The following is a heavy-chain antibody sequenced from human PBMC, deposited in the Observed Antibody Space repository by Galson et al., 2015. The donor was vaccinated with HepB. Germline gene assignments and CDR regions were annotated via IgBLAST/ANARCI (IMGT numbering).Heavy chain of an antibody. Sequence: SLRLSCAASGFTFSSYWMSWVRQAPGKGLEWVANIKQDGSEKYYVDSVKGRFTISRDNAKNSLYLQMNSLRAEDTAVYYCARDLRRITIFGVVIIPDAFDIWGQGTMVTVSS. CDR2: IKQDGSEK. CDR3: ARDLRRITIFGVVIIPDAFDI. CDR1: GFTFSSYW. J-gene: IGHJ3*02. V-gene: IGHV3-7*01. D-gene: IGHD3-3*01.